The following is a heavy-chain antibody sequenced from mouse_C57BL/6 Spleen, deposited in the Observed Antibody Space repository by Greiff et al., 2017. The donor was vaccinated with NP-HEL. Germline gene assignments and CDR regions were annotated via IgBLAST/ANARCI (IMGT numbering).Heavy chain of an antibody. D-gene: IGHD1-1*01. J-gene: IGHJ2*01. V-gene: IGHV14-2*01. CDR1: GFNIKDYY. CDR2: IDPEDGET. Sequence: EVKVVESGAELVKPGASVKLSCTASGFNIKDYYMHWVKQRTEQGLEWIGRIDPEDGETKYAPKFQGKATITADTSSNTAYLQLSSLTSEDTAVYYCARGDYGSSSFDYWGQGTTLTVSS. CDR3: ARGDYGSSSFDY.